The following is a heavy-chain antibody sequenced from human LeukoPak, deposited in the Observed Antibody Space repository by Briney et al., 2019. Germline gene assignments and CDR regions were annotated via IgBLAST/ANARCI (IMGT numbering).Heavy chain of an antibody. D-gene: IGHD6-13*01. Sequence: SVKVSCKASGGTFSSYAISWVRQAPGQGLEWMGGIIPIFGTANYAQKFQGRVTITADESTSTAYMELSSLRSEDTAVYYCARQKLYSSSWYAYWFDPWGQGTLVTVSS. J-gene: IGHJ5*02. CDR2: IIPIFGTA. CDR3: ARQKLYSSSWYAYWFDP. V-gene: IGHV1-69*01. CDR1: GGTFSSYA.